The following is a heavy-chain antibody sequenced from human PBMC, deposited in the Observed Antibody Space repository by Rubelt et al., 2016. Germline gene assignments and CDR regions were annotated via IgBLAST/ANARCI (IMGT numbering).Heavy chain of an antibody. Sequence: QVQLVQSGAEVKKPGASVKVSCKASGYTFTSYYMHWVRQAPGQGLEWMGIINPSGGSTSYAQKFQGRVTMTRDTSTSTGYMELSSRRSEDTAVYYCARAASTVTTLLDLGYWGQGTLVTVSS. J-gene: IGHJ4*02. CDR2: INPSGGST. CDR1: GYTFTSYY. CDR3: ARAASTVTTLLDLGY. V-gene: IGHV1-46*01. D-gene: IGHD4-17*01.